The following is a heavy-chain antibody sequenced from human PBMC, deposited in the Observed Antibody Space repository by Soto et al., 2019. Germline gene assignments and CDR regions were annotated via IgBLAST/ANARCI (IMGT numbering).Heavy chain of an antibody. CDR3: AKDLTWRIRLRGYYYGMDV. J-gene: IGHJ6*02. V-gene: IGHV3-23*01. CDR1: GFTFSTYA. CDR2: ITGSGGST. Sequence: PGGSLRLSCAASGFTFSTYAMIWVRQAPGKGLEWVSVITGSGGSTYYADSVKGRFTISRDTSKNTLFLQMNSLRAEDTAVYYCAKDLTWRIRLRGYYYGMDVWGQGTTVTVSS. D-gene: IGHD3-22*01.